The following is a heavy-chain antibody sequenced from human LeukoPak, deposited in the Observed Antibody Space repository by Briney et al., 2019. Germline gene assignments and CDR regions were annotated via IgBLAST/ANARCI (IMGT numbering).Heavy chain of an antibody. CDR1: GGSIGTSY. CDR2: IYNSVTA. CDR3: ARDKGVCSDTSCYGEYWYFDI. D-gene: IGHD2-15*01. V-gene: IGHV4-59*01. J-gene: IGHJ2*01. Sequence: PSETLSLTCTVSGGSIGTSYWTWIRQPPGGGLEWIGQIYNSVTANYNPSLKTRVTISADTSKNQFSLKLTSVTAADTARYFCARDKGVCSDTSCYGEYWYFDIWGRGTQVTVSS.